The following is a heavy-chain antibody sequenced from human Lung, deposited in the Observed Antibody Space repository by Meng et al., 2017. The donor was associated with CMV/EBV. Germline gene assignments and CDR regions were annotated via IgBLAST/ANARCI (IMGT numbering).Heavy chain of an antibody. V-gene: IGHV3-21*01. CDR3: AKSWDGMDV. Sequence: LTCAASGFTFSAYAINWVRQAPGKGLEWVSSISSTGTYIYYADSVKGRFTISRDNDKNSLYLQMNSLRAGDTAVYYCAKSWDGMDVWGQGTTVTVSS. CDR2: ISSTGTYI. CDR1: GFTFSAYA. D-gene: IGHD6-13*01. J-gene: IGHJ6*02.